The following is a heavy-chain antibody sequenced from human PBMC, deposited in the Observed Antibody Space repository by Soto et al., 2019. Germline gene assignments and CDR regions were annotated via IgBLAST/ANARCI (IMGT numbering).Heavy chain of an antibody. CDR1: GFSLSTSGVG. V-gene: IGHV2-5*02. J-gene: IGHJ4*02. CDR2: IYWDDDK. CDR3: AHRHLSGVARFGELLYEDTYYFDY. Sequence: SGPTLVNPTQTLTLTCTFSGFSLSTSGVGVGWIRQPPGKALEWLALIYWDDDKHYNPSLKSRLTITKDTSKNQVVLTMTNMDPVDTATYYCAHRHLSGVARFGELLYEDTYYFDYWGQGTLVTVSS. D-gene: IGHD3-10*01.